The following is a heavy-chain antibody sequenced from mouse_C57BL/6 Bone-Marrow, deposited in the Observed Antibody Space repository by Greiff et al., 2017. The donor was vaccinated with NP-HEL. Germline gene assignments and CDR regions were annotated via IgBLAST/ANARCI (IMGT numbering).Heavy chain of an antibody. CDR1: GYTFTSYW. CDR3: ARRGYYYGSSPFAY. J-gene: IGHJ3*01. Sequence: VQLQQPGAELVRPGSSVKLSCKASGYTFTSYWMHWVKQRPIQGLEWIGNIDPSDSETHYNQKFKDKATLTVDKSSSTAYMQLSSLTSEDSAVYYCARRGYYYGSSPFAYWGQGTLVTVSA. D-gene: IGHD1-1*01. V-gene: IGHV1-52*01. CDR2: IDPSDSET.